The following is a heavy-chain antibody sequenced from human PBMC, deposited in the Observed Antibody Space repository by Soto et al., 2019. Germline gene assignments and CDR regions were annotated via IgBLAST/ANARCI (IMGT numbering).Heavy chain of an antibody. V-gene: IGHV1-2*02. D-gene: IGHD3-3*01. CDR2: INPNSGGT. J-gene: IGHJ5*02. CDR3: ARDPGITIFGVVIITPGWFDP. Sequence: GASVKVSCKASGYTFTGYYMHWVRQATGQGLELMGWINPNSGGTNYAQKFQGRVTMTMDTSISTAYMELSRLRSDDTAVYYCARDPGITIFGVVIITPGWFDPWGQGALVTRLR. CDR1: GYTFTGYY.